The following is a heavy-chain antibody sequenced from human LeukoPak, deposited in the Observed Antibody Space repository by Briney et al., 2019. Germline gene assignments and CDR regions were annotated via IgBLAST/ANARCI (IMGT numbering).Heavy chain of an antibody. V-gene: IGHV3-30*03. J-gene: IGHJ5*02. CDR1: GFTFSSYG. CDR3: ARDNSVEDTAWWFDP. D-gene: IGHD4-23*01. CDR2: ISYDGSNK. Sequence: GGSLRLSCAASGFTFSSYGMHWVRQAPGKGLEWVAVISYDGSNKYYADSVKGRFTISRDNSKNTLYLQMNSLRAEDTAVYYCARDNSVEDTAWWFDPWGQGTLVTVSS.